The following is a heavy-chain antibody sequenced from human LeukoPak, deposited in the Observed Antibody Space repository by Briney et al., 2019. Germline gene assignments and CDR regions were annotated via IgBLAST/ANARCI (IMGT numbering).Heavy chain of an antibody. Sequence: GASVKVSCKASGGTFSSYAISWVRQAPGQGLEWMGWINPNSGGTDYAQKFQGRVTVTRDTSINTVYMELSRLESDDTAVYYCARDVYGGIGDYWGQGTLVTVSS. CDR1: GGTFSSYA. D-gene: IGHD4-17*01. CDR3: ARDVYGGIGDY. J-gene: IGHJ4*02. CDR2: INPNSGGT. V-gene: IGHV1-2*02.